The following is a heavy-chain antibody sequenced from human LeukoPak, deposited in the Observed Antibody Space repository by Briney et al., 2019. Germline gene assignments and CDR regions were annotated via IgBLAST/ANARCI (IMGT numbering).Heavy chain of an antibody. CDR1: GFTFSSYS. V-gene: IGHV3-21*01. D-gene: IGHD6-19*01. CDR3: ARHRGIGSGLDY. CDR2: ISSSSSYI. Sequence: PGGSLRLSCAASGFTFSSYSMNWVRQAPGKGLEWVSSISSSSSYIYYADSVMGRFTISRDNAKNSLYLQMNSLRAEDTAVYYCARHRGIGSGLDYWGQGTLVTVSS. J-gene: IGHJ4*02.